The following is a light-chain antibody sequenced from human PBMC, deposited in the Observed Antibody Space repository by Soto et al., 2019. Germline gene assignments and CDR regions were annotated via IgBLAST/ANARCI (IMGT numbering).Light chain of an antibody. CDR3: QQYGSSPT. V-gene: IGKV3-20*01. CDR1: QSVSSSY. J-gene: IGKJ1*01. Sequence: EIVLTQSPGTPPLSPGERATLSCRASQSVSSSYLAWYQQKPGQAPRLLIYGASSRATGIPDRFSGSRSGTDFILTISRLEPEDFAVYYCQQYGSSPTFGQGTKVEIK. CDR2: GAS.